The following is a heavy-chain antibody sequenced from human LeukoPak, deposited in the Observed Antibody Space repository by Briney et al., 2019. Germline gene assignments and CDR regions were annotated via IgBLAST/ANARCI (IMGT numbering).Heavy chain of an antibody. Sequence: PGGSLRLSCAASGFTFSSYSMNWVRQAPGKGLEWVSSISSSSSYIYYADSVKGRFTISRDNAKNSLYLQMNSLRAEDTAVYYCARDPHTAMVYYYYYMDVWGKGTTVTVSS. J-gene: IGHJ6*03. CDR1: GFTFSSYS. V-gene: IGHV3-21*01. CDR2: ISSSSSYI. CDR3: ARDPHTAMVYYYYYMDV. D-gene: IGHD5-18*01.